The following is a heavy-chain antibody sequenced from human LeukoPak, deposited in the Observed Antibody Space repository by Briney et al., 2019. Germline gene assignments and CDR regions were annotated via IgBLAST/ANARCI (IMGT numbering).Heavy chain of an antibody. J-gene: IGHJ6*02. V-gene: IGHV1-69*13. CDR3: ARETYSASYYRYYYYGMDV. CDR2: IIPIFGTA. D-gene: IGHD1-26*01. Sequence: GASVKVTCKASGGTFSSYAISWVRQAPGQGLEWMGGIIPIFGTANYAQKFQGRVTITADESTSTAYMELSSLRSEDTAVYYCARETYSASYYRYYYYGMDVWGQGTTVTVSS. CDR1: GGTFSSYA.